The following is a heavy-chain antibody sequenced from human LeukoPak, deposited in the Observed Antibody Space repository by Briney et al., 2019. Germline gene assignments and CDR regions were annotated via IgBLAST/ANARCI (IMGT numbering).Heavy chain of an antibody. V-gene: IGHV1-8*01. Sequence: ASVKVSCKASGYTFTSYDINWVRQATGQGLEWMGWMNPNSGNTGYAQKFQGRDTMTRNTSISTAYMELSSLRSENTAVYYCARMRIAARPGRYYYYYYMDVWGKGTTVTVSS. CDR1: GYTFTSYD. J-gene: IGHJ6*03. CDR2: MNPNSGNT. CDR3: ARMRIAARPGRYYYYYYMDV. D-gene: IGHD6-6*01.